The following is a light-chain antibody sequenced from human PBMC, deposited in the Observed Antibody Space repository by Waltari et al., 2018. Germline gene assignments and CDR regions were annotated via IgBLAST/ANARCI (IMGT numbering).Light chain of an antibody. CDR2: GVS. V-gene: IGKV1-39*01. CDR1: RDISRD. CDR3: QQTYTSPPT. J-gene: IGKJ5*01. Sequence: DIQMTQSPSSLSASVGDRVTITCRASRDISRDLNWFQQKPGKAPKLLIYGVSSLQSGVPSRFSGSGSGTDFTLTITSLQHEDFATYYCQQTYTSPPTFGQGTRLEI.